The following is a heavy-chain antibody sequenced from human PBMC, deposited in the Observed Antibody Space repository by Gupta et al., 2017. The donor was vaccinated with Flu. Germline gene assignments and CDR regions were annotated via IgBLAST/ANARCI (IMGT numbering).Heavy chain of an antibody. CDR1: GFRFRNYG. J-gene: IGHJ6*02. CDR3: AEDCWEKYNNSALHV. D-gene: IGHD1-1*01. Sequence: QERVVGSGGGVLQPGRSLRLSCAVSGFRFRNYGMQWVRQDPGKGLEWVAVIPHDANNSSNTDTEYDRFTISRDKSNNTLSMLMSTLRIDAMAVYYCAEDCWEKYNNSALHVWGQGTTGTVSS. CDR2: IPHDANNS. V-gene: IGHV3-30*03.